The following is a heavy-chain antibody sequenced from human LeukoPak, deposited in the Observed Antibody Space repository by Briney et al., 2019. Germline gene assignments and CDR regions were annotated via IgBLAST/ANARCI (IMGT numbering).Heavy chain of an antibody. Sequence: PVGSLRLSCAASGFTFSSYSMNWVRQAPGKGVECGSYISSSSSTIYYADSVKGRFTISRDNAKKSLYLQMNSLRSDDTAVYYCAGASGAWGQGTLVTVSS. CDR2: ISSSSSTI. J-gene: IGHJ5*02. CDR1: GFTFSSYS. CDR3: AGASGA. V-gene: IGHV3-48*01.